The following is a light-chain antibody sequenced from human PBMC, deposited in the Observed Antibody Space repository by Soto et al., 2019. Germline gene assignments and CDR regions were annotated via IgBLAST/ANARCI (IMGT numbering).Light chain of an antibody. CDR1: SSNIGAGYD. CDR3: QSYDSSLSGSV. CDR2: GNS. Sequence: QPVLTQPPSVSGAPGQRVTISCTGSSSNIGAGYDVHWYQQLPATAPKLLIYGNSNRPSGVPDRFSGSKSGTSASLAITGLQAEDEADYYCQSYDSSLSGSVFGGGTKLTVL. J-gene: IGLJ2*01. V-gene: IGLV1-40*01.